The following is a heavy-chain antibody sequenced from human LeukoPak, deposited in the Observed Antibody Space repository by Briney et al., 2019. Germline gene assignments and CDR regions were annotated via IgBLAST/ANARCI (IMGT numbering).Heavy chain of an antibody. V-gene: IGHV3-9*01. Sequence: PGRSLRLSCVASGLTFDDYAMHWVRQAPGKGLEWVSGISWNSGDIGYADSVKGRFTISRDNSKNTLYLQMNSLRAEDTAVYYCAKDAYGDYDGYFDYWGQGTLVTVSS. J-gene: IGHJ4*02. CDR1: GLTFDDYA. CDR3: AKDAYGDYDGYFDY. D-gene: IGHD4-17*01. CDR2: ISWNSGDI.